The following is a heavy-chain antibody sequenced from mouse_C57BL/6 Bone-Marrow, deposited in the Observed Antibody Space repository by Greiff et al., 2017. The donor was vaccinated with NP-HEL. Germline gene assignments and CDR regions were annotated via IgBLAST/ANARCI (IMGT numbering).Heavy chain of an antibody. J-gene: IGHJ2*01. CDR1: GYTFTGYW. Sequence: VQRVESGAELMKPGASVKLSCKATGYTFTGYWIEWVKQRPGHGLEWIGEILPGSGSTNYTEKFKGKATFTADTSSNTAYMQLSSLTTEDSAIYYCARGGVYWGPDYWGQGTTLTVSS. CDR3: ARGGVYWGPDY. CDR2: ILPGSGST. D-gene: IGHD4-1*01. V-gene: IGHV1-9*01.